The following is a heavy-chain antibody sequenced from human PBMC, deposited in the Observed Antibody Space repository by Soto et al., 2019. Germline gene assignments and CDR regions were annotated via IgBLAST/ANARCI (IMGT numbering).Heavy chain of an antibody. V-gene: IGHV4-59*12. J-gene: IGHJ5*02. Sequence: SETLSLTCTVSGGSISDYYWSWIRQPPGKGLEWIGYFSYGGGTNNSPSLKSRATISGDTSKNQFSLNLSSVTAADTAVYYCAKTAGYDYVWGSSGLDPWGQGTLVTVSS. CDR3: AKTAGYDYVWGSSGLDP. CDR1: GGSISDYY. CDR2: FSYGGGT. D-gene: IGHD3-16*01.